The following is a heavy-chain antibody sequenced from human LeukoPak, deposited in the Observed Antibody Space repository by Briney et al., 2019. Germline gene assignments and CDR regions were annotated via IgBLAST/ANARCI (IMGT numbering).Heavy chain of an antibody. J-gene: IGHJ4*02. V-gene: IGHV3-33*01. CDR2: IWYDGSQR. Sequence: PGTSLRLCCAVSGFTMKNFGMHWVRQAPGKGLEWVAVIWYDGSQRHYMDSVKGRFAISRENSMNTLSLEMNGLRVEDTAVYYCVRGADMNYNFENSFYFDSWGQGALVIVSS. D-gene: IGHD3-3*01. CDR3: VRGADMNYNFENSFYFDS. CDR1: GFTMKNFG.